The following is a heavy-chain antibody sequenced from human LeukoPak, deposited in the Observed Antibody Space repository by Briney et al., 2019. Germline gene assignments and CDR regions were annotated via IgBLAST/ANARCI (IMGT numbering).Heavy chain of an antibody. D-gene: IGHD1-26*01. Sequence: GASVKVSCKASGYTFTRYYMHWVRQAPGQGLEWMGWINPNSGGTNYAQKFQGRVTMTRDTSINTAYMELSRLTSDDTAVYYCARDHLSSGSYSIAYYFDYWGQGTLVTVSA. CDR1: GYTFTRYY. CDR2: INPNSGGT. V-gene: IGHV1-2*02. CDR3: ARDHLSSGSYSIAYYFDY. J-gene: IGHJ4*02.